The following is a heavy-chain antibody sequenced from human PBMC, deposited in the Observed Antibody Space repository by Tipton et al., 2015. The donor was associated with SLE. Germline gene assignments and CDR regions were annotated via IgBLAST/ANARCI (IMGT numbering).Heavy chain of an antibody. CDR3: TREYGSDDY. J-gene: IGHJ4*02. V-gene: IGHV3-21*01. CDR1: GFIFSRYN. Sequence: QLVQSGGGLVKPGGSLTLSCAASGFIFSRYNMNWVRQAPGKGLEWVSSIDRSSGYTYYADSVKGRFTISRDNAKNSLYLQMNSLRAEDTALYYCTREYGSDDYWGQGVLVTVSS. D-gene: IGHD3-10*01. CDR2: IDRSSGYT.